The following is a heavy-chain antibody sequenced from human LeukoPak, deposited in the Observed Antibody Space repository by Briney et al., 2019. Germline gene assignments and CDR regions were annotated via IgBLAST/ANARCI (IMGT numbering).Heavy chain of an antibody. J-gene: IGHJ4*02. CDR2: ISSDGTST. V-gene: IGHV3-64*01. CDR1: GFTFSSCY. CDR3: ARSTRYFGSAMYYFDT. Sequence: TGGSLRLSCAASGFTFSSCYMHWVRQAPGGGLEYVSTISSDGTSTYYASSLRGRFTTSRDNSKNTLYLQMGSLRPEDMAVYYCARSTRYFGSAMYYFDTWGQGTLVTVSS. D-gene: IGHD3-10*01.